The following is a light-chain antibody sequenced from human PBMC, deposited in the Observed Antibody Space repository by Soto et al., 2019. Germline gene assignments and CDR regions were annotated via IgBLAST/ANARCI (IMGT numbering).Light chain of an antibody. Sequence: FQMVKYTSTVSASAGDRDTITCGPGQSSGNWSACYQQKQGKAPKILLYTASRLERGVPSRFSASGSGTEFALTISSLQPDGFTSYERQVSTSYLWT. CDR3: QVSTSYLWT. CDR2: TAS. CDR1: QSSGNW. V-gene: IGKV1-5*03. J-gene: IGKJ1*01.